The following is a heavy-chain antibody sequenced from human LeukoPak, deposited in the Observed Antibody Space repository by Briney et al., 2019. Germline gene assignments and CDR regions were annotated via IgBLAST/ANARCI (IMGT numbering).Heavy chain of an antibody. CDR2: ISYDGSNK. V-gene: IGHV3-30-3*01. CDR1: GFTFSSYA. D-gene: IGHD1-14*01. CDR3: ARVDHTEAFET. J-gene: IGHJ3*02. Sequence: GGSLRLSCAASGFTFSSYAMSWVRQAPGKGLEWVAVISYDGSNKYYADSVKGRFTISRDNSKNTLYLQMNSLRAEDTAVYYCARVDHTEAFETWGQGTVVTVS.